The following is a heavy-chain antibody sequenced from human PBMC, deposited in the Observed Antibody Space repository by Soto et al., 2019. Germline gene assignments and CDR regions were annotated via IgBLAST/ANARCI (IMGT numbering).Heavy chain of an antibody. CDR2: INHSGSA. CDR1: GGSISSGGYS. V-gene: IGHV4-30-2*01. Sequence: PSETLSLTCAVSGGSISSGGYSWSWIRHPPGKGLEWIGYINHSGSASYNQSLKSRVTISVHTSNSQFSLELSSVTAADTAVYYCARGLITGSHYSGGWYYFDSWGQGTLVTVSS. D-gene: IGHD6-19*01. J-gene: IGHJ4*02. CDR3: ARGLITGSHYSGGWYYFDS.